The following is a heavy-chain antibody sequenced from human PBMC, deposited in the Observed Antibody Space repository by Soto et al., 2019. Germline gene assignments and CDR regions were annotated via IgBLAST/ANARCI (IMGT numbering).Heavy chain of an antibody. J-gene: IGHJ4*02. CDR2: INPNSGGT. D-gene: IGHD6-6*01. CDR1: GYTFTGYY. V-gene: IGHV1-2*02. Sequence: ASVKDSCKASGYTFTGYYMHWVRQAPGQGLEWMGWINPNSGGTNYAQKFQGRVTMTRDTSISTAYMELSRLRSDDTAVYYCARDEAARGFPDYWGQGTLVTVSS. CDR3: ARDEAARGFPDY.